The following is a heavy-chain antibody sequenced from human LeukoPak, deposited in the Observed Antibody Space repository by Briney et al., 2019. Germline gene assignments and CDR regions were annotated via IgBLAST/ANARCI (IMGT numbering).Heavy chain of an antibody. Sequence: PGGSLRLSSAASGFSFSSYAMSWVRQAPGKGLEWVSAISGSGGSTYYADSVKGRFTISRDNSKNTLYLQMNSLRAEDTAVYYCAKDQQYYYGSGSYYRYWGQGTLVTVSS. CDR2: ISGSGGST. V-gene: IGHV3-23*01. CDR1: GFSFSSYA. CDR3: AKDQQYYYGSGSYYRY. J-gene: IGHJ4*02. D-gene: IGHD3-10*01.